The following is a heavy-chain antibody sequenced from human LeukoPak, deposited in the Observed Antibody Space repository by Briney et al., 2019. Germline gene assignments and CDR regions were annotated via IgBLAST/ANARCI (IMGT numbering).Heavy chain of an antibody. J-gene: IGHJ4*02. CDR1: GFTFSSYW. CDR3: ARDWRSGSYPPGY. CDR2: IKQDGSEK. V-gene: IGHV3-7*01. D-gene: IGHD1-26*01. Sequence: GGSLRLSCAASGFTFSSYWMSWVRQAPGKGLEWVANIKQDGSEKYYVDSVKGRFTISRDNAKNSLYLQMNSLRAEDTAVYYCARDWRSGSYPPGYWGQGTLVTVSS.